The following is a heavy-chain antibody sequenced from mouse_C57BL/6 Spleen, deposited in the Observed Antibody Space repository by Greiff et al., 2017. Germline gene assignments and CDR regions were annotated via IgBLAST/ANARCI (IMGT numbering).Heavy chain of an antibody. J-gene: IGHJ4*01. Sequence: VQLKESGPELVKPGASVKISCKASGYSFTGYYMNWVKQSPEKSLEWIGEINPSTGGTTYNQKFKAKATLTVDKSSSTAYMQLKSLTSEDSAVYYCARSVITTVGDYWGQGTSVTVSS. CDR1: GYSFTGYY. D-gene: IGHD1-1*01. CDR3: ARSVITTVGDY. V-gene: IGHV1-42*01. CDR2: INPSTGGT.